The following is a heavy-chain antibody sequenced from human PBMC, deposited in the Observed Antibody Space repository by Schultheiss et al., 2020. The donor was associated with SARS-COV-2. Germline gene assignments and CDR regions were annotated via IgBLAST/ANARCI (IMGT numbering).Heavy chain of an antibody. D-gene: IGHD3-10*01. CDR3: AREGGVYERKGSG. CDR1: GFTFDDYG. CDR2: ISSSGSTI. J-gene: IGHJ4*02. V-gene: IGHV3-48*03. Sequence: GGSLRLSCAASGFTFDDYGMSWVRQAPGKGLEWVSYISSSGSTIYYADSVKGRFTISRDNAKNSLYLQMNSLRAEDTAVYYCAREGGVYERKGSGWGQGTLVTVSS.